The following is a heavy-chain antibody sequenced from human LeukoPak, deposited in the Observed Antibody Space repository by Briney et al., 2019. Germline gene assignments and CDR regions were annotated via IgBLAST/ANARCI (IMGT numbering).Heavy chain of an antibody. CDR3: ARGGSSWTEYYFDY. J-gene: IGHJ4*02. D-gene: IGHD6-13*01. CDR2: INPNSGGT. Sequence: ASVKVSCKASGYTFTGYYMHWVRQALGQGLEWMGWINPNSGGTNYAQKFQGRVTMTRDTSISTAYMELSGLRSDDTAVYYCARGGSSWTEYYFDYWGQGTLVTVSS. CDR1: GYTFTGYY. V-gene: IGHV1-2*02.